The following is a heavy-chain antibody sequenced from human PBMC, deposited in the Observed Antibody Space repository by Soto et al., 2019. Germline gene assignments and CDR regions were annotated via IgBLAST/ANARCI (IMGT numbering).Heavy chain of an antibody. CDR3: VRQYRDSQYYSGLDV. D-gene: IGHD6-6*01. J-gene: IGHJ6*02. Sequence: PSQTLSLTCAISGDSVSSNSGAWNWIRQSPSRGLEWLGRTYYRSHWYNDFAVSVKSRVTIDPDTSKNQFSLQSNSVTPEDTAVYYCVRQYRDSQYYSGLDVWGQGTTVTVSS. CDR2: TYYRSHWYN. CDR1: GDSVSSNSGA. V-gene: IGHV6-1*01.